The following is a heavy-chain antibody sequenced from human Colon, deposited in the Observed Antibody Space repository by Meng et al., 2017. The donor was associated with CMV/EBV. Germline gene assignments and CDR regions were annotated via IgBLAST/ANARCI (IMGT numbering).Heavy chain of an antibody. D-gene: IGHD6-19*01. CDR2: INPNSGGT. J-gene: IGHJ5*02. CDR1: GYKFNAYY. Sequence: QVQLVQSGAEVKKAXXXXXXXCKASGYKFNAYYVHWVRQAPGQGLEWVGWINPNSGGTKYAQKFQGRVTMTRDTSTSTASMELRSLRSDDTAVYYCARPYTSGWSNWFDTWGQGTLVTVSS. CDR3: ARPYTSGWSNWFDT. V-gene: IGHV1-2*02.